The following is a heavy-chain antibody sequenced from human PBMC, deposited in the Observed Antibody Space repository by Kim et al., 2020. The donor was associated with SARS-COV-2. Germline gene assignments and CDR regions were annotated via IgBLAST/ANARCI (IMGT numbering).Heavy chain of an antibody. V-gene: IGHV3-21*01. J-gene: IGHJ3*02. Sequence: GGSLRLSCAASGFTFSSYSMNWVRQAPGKGLEWVSSISSSSSYIYYADSVKGRFTISRNNAKNSLYLQMNSLRAEDTAVYYCARVLRGSWHAFDIWGQGRRVTGTS. CDR1: GFTFSSYS. D-gene: IGHD6-13*01. CDR3: ARVLRGSWHAFDI. CDR2: ISSSSSYI.